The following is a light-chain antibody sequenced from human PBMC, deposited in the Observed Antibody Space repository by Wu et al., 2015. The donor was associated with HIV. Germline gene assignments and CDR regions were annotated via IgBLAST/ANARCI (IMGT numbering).Light chain of an antibody. CDR1: QSVSSH. J-gene: IGKJ5*01. CDR2: GAS. CDR3: QQRLNWPLT. V-gene: IGKV3-11*01. Sequence: EIVLTQSPATLSLSPGERATLSCRASQSVSSHLAWYQQKPGQSPRLLIYGASNRATGIPARFSGSGSGTDFILTITSLEPEDFATYSCQQRLNWPLTFGQGTRLEI.